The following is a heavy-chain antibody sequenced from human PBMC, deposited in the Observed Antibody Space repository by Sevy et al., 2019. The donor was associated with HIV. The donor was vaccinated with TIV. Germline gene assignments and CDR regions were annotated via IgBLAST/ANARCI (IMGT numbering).Heavy chain of an antibody. D-gene: IGHD2-8*01. Sequence: GGSLRLSCAASGFTFSKYSMSWVRQPPGKGLEWVSTLSFGCGEINYADSVKGRFTLSRDNSKNSVYLQMNNLRPEDTAVYYCAREGCTKPHDYWGQGTLVTVPS. J-gene: IGHJ4*02. CDR2: LSFGCGEI. CDR3: AREGCTKPHDY. CDR1: GFTFSKYS. V-gene: IGHV3-23*01.